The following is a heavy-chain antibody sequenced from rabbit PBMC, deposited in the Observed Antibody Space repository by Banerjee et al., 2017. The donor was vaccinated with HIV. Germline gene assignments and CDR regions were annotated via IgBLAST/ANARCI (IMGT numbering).Heavy chain of an antibody. D-gene: IGHD4-1*01. CDR2: INTSSGST. J-gene: IGHJ4*01. V-gene: IGHV1S45*01. CDR1: GFDFSSNT. CDR3: ARDLAGVIGWNFDL. Sequence: QEQLEESGGGLVQPEGSLTLTCKASGFDFSSNTMCWVRQAPGKRPEWIACINTSSGSTVYATWAKGRFTISRTSSTTVSLQMTSLTAADTATYFCARDLAGVIGWNFDLWGPGTLVTVS.